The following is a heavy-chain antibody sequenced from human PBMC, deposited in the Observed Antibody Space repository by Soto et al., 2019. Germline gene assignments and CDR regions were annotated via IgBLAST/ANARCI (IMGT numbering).Heavy chain of an antibody. CDR3: AGRSRKSTNDAFDI. CDR2: IYHSGST. J-gene: IGHJ3*02. Sequence: SETLSLTCAVSSGSISSSNWWSWVHQPPGKGLEWIGEIYHSGSTNYNPSLKSRVTISVDKSKNQFSLKLSSVTAADTAVYYCAGRSRKSTNDAFDIWGQGTMVTVSS. CDR1: SGSISSSNW. V-gene: IGHV4-4*02. D-gene: IGHD1-26*01.